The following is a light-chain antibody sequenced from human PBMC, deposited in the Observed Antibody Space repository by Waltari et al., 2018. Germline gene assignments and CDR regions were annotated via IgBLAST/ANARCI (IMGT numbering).Light chain of an antibody. CDR2: ENT. CDR3: QSYDNSLRGSLL. CDR1: DSRIAYFG. Sequence: QSVLTQAPSVSGAPGQRVPISCTGGDSRIAYFGGNWYQHLPGRVPKLLIYENTKRPSGVPDRFSGSKSGTSASLAIEGLQPEDEGDYYCQSYDNSLRGSLLFGGGTKVTV. J-gene: IGLJ3*02. V-gene: IGLV1-40*01.